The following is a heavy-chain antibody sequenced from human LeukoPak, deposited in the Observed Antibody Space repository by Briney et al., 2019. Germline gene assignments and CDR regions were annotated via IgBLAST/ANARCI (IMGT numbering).Heavy chain of an antibody. Sequence: GRSLRLSCAASGFTFSSYGMHWVRQAPGKGLEWVAIMWYDGSNKYYTDSVKGRFTIPRDNPKNTLYLQMNSLRVEDTAVYYCAREDTALVIAYWGQGTLVTVSS. D-gene: IGHD5-18*01. CDR3: AREDTALVIAY. J-gene: IGHJ4*02. CDR2: MWYDGSNK. V-gene: IGHV3-33*01. CDR1: GFTFSSYG.